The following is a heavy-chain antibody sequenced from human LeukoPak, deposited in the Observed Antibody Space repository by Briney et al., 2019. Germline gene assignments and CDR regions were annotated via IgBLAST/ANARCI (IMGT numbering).Heavy chain of an antibody. CDR1: GFTFSSYA. V-gene: IGHV3-23*01. CDR3: AKESLSPATDGFDY. D-gene: IGHD1-26*01. Sequence: HPGGSLRLSCAASGFTFSSYAMCWVRQAPGKGLEWVSAISGSGGNTYYADSVKGRFTISRDNSKNTVYLQINSLRAEDTARYFCAKESLSPATDGFDYWGQGALVAVSS. CDR2: ISGSGGNT. J-gene: IGHJ4*02.